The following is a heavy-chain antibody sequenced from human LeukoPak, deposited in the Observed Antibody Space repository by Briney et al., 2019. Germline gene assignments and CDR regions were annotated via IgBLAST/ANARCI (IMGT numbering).Heavy chain of an antibody. D-gene: IGHD6-13*01. CDR1: GGSISSSSYY. J-gene: IGHJ4*02. Sequence: SETLSLTCTVSGGSISSSSYYWGWIRQPPGKGLEWIGNIYYSGSSYHNPSLKSRGTLSVDTSKNQFSLKLSSVTAADTAVYYCARGKRVLAEAGNCYFDDWGQGTLVTVSS. CDR3: ARGKRVLAEAGNCYFDD. CDR2: IYYSGSS. V-gene: IGHV4-39*01.